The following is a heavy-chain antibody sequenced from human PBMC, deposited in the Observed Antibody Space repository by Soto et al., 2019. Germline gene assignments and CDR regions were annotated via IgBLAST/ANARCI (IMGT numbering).Heavy chain of an antibody. J-gene: IGHJ6*02. D-gene: IGHD2-8*01. CDR2: ITPIFGTP. V-gene: IGHV1-69*06. CDR1: GDTLSKYG. Sequence: QVQLVQSGAEVKKPGSSVKVSCKASGDTLSKYGVSWVRQAPGQGLEWMGGITPIFGTPTYAQRFQGRVTITADKSTSTSHLELTSLRSDDTAVYYCAKSRVGVSWGLVDVLGQGTTVTVSS. CDR3: AKSRVGVSWGLVDV.